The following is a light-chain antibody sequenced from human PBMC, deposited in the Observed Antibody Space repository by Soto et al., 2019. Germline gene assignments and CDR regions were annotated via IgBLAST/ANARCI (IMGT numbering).Light chain of an antibody. CDR1: QSISSY. CDR3: QPSYGTPGT. CDR2: AAS. V-gene: IGKV1-39*01. Sequence: DIQMTQSPSSLSASVGDRVTITCRASQSISSYLNWYQQKPGKAPKLLIYAASSLQSGVPSRFSGSGSGTDFTLTISSVQCADFATYYCQPSYGTPGTFGQGTKVEIK. J-gene: IGKJ1*01.